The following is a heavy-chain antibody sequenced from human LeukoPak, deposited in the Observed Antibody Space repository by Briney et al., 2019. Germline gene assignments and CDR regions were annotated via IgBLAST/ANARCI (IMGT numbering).Heavy chain of an antibody. J-gene: IGHJ4*02. D-gene: IGHD4-17*01. CDR3: ARADYGDYGVDY. CDR1: GFAFSSSN. V-gene: IGHV3-21*01. CDR2: ITSDAYI. Sequence: PGGSLRLSCAASGFAFSSSNLNWFRQAPGKGLEWVSSITSDAYIYYADSLKGRFSISRDNAKNSVYLQMISLRAEDTAIYYCARADYGDYGVDYWGQGTLVTVSS.